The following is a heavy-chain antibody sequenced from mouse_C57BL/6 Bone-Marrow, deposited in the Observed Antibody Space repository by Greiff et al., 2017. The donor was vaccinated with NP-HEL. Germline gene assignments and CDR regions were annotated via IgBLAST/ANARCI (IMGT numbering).Heavy chain of an antibody. CDR3: ARNYGSSYWYFDV. CDR1: GFTFSDYG. V-gene: IGHV5-17*01. Sequence: EVNVVDSGGGLVKPGGSLKLSCAASGFTFSDYGMHWVRQAPEKGLEWVAYISSGSSTIYYADTVKGRFTISRDNAKNTLFLQMTSLRSEDTAMYYCARNYGSSYWYFDVWGTGTTVTVSS. J-gene: IGHJ1*03. D-gene: IGHD1-1*01. CDR2: ISSGSSTI.